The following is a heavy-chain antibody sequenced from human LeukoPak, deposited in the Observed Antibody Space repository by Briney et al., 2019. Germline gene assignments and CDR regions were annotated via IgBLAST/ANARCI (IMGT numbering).Heavy chain of an antibody. V-gene: IGHV7-4-1*02. CDR1: GYTFTSYA. CDR2: INTNTGNP. Sequence: ASVKVSCKASGYTFTSYAMNWVREAPGQGLEWMGWINTNTGNPTYAQGLTGRFVFSLDTSVSTAYLQISSLKAEDTAVYYCAIWYCSGGRCYSNARTFDYWGQGTRVTVSS. J-gene: IGHJ4*02. D-gene: IGHD2-15*01. CDR3: AIWYCSGGRCYSNARTFDY.